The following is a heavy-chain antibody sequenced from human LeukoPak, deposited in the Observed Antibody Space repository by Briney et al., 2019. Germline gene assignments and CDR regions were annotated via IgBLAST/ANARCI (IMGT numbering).Heavy chain of an antibody. D-gene: IGHD3-10*01. V-gene: IGHV3-23*01. J-gene: IGHJ4*02. Sequence: GGSLRLSCAASGFTFSSFGMHWVRQAPGKGLEWVSGISGSGGSTNYADSVKGRFTISRDNSKNTLYLQVNSLRAEDTAVYYCAKSGWFGELLSPVYFDYWGQGTLVTVSS. CDR2: ISGSGGST. CDR1: GFTFSSFG. CDR3: AKSGWFGELLSPVYFDY.